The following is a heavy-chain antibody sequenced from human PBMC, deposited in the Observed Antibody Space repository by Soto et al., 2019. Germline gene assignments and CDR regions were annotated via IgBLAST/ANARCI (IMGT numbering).Heavy chain of an antibody. V-gene: IGHV1-69*13. CDR1: GGTFSSYA. Sequence: SVKVSCKASGGTFSSYAISWVRQAPGQGLEWMGGIIPIFGTANYAQKFQGRVTITADESTSTAYMELSSLRSEDTAVYYCARDVGQEHGRDYYYYYGMDVRRQGTTVT. CDR2: IIPIFGTA. CDR3: ARDVGQEHGRDYYYYYGMDV. J-gene: IGHJ6*02. D-gene: IGHD1-26*01.